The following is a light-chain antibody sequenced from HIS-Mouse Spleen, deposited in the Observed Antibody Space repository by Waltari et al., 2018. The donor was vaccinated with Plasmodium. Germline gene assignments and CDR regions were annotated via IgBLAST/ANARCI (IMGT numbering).Light chain of an antibody. J-gene: IGKJ1*01. V-gene: IGKV1-5*03. CDR1: QSISSR. CDR3: QQYNSYSWT. Sequence: DIQMTQSPSTLSASGGDRVTITCRASQSISSRLAWYQQKPGKAPKLLIYKASSLESGVPSRFSGSGSGTEFTLTISSLQPDDFATYYCQQYNSYSWTFGQGTKVEIK. CDR2: KAS.